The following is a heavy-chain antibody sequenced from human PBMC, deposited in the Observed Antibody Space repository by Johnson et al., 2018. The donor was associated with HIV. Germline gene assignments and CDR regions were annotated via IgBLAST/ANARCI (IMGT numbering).Heavy chain of an antibody. V-gene: IGHV3-66*01. CDR1: GFSFSDYY. Sequence: VHLVESGGGLVKPGGSLRLSCTASGFSFSDYYMSWIRQAPGEGLEWVSVIYSGGSTFYADYVKGRFTISRDNSKNTLYLQMNSLRTEDTAVYYCARGLLWFGELLEAFDIWGQGTMVTVSS. J-gene: IGHJ3*02. D-gene: IGHD3-10*01. CDR3: ARGLLWFGELLEAFDI. CDR2: IYSGGST.